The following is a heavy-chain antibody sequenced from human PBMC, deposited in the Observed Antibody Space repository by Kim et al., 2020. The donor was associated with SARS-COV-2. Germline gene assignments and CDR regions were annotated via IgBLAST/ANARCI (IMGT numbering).Heavy chain of an antibody. Sequence: GGSLRLSCAASGFTFSSYWMSWVRQAPGKGLEWVANIKQEGSEEYYVDSVKGRFTISRDNAKNSLYLQMNSLRAEDTAVYYCARHSGYDILTGPSPKYFDFWGQGTLVTVSS. D-gene: IGHD3-9*01. V-gene: IGHV3-7*01. CDR3: ARHSGYDILTGPSPKYFDF. CDR1: GFTFSSYW. CDR2: IKQEGSEE. J-gene: IGHJ4*02.